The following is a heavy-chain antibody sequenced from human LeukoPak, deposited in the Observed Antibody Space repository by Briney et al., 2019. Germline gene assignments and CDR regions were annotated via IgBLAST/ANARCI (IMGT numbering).Heavy chain of an antibody. CDR3: ARDSSSSSAFDI. D-gene: IGHD6-6*01. CDR1: GCTFSSYA. V-gene: IGHV1-69*06. J-gene: IGHJ3*02. Sequence: SVTVSRKASGCTFSSYAISWVRQAPGQGLEWMGGIVPIFGTANYAQKFQGRLTITADKSTSTAYMELSSLRSEDTAVYYCARDSSSSSAFDIWGQGTMVTVSS. CDR2: IVPIFGTA.